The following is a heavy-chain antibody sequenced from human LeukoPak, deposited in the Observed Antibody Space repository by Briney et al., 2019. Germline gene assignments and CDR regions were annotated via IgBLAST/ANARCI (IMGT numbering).Heavy chain of an antibody. CDR2: ISYDGSNK. CDR3: AARAGTRYYYGMDV. Sequence: GGSLRLSCAASGFTFSSYAMHWVRQAPGKGLEWVAVISYDGSNKYYADSVKGRFTISRDNSKNTLYLQMNSLRAEDTAVYYCAARAGTRYYYGMDVWGKGTTVTVSS. D-gene: IGHD6-19*01. CDR1: GFTFSSYA. V-gene: IGHV3-30*04. J-gene: IGHJ6*04.